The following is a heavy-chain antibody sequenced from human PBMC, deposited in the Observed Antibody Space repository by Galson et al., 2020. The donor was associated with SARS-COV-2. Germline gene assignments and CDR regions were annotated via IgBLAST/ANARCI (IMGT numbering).Heavy chain of an antibody. J-gene: IGHJ6*02. CDR3: ARVLKTPYYDILTGYGYYYGMDV. CDR2: MNPNSGNT. D-gene: IGHD3-9*01. Sequence: GESLKISCKASGYTFTSYDINWVRQATGQGLEWMGWMNPNSGNTGYAQKFQGRVTMTRNTSISTAYMELSSLRSEDTAVYYCARVLKTPYYDILTGYGYYYGMDVWGQGTTVTISS. CDR1: GYTFTSYD. V-gene: IGHV1-8*01.